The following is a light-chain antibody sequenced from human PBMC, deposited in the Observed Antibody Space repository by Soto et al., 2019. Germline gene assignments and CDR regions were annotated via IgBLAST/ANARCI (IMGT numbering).Light chain of an antibody. V-gene: IGKV3-15*01. Sequence: EIVLTQSPATLSLSPGERAILSCRASQSVGTYLAWYQQKPGQAPRLLIYGASTRATGLPARFSGSGSGTEFTLTISSLQSEDFAVYFCHQYNDWPLTFGGGTKVEIK. CDR2: GAS. CDR3: HQYNDWPLT. J-gene: IGKJ4*01. CDR1: QSVGTY.